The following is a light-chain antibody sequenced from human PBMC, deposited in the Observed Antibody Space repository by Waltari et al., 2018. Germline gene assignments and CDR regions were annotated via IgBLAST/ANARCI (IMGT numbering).Light chain of an antibody. CDR1: QSVSSW. CDR3: QQYSTYGT. CDR2: DAS. J-gene: IGKJ1*01. V-gene: IGKV1-5*03. Sequence: DIQMTQSPSTLSASVGDRVTVTCRASQSVSSWLAWYQQKPGKAPKLLIYDASSLESGVPSRFSGSASETEFTLTITSLQPDDSATYYCQQYSTYGTFGQGTKVEIK.